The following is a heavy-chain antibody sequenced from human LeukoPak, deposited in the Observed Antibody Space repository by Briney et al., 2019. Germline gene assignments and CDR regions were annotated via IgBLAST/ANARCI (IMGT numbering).Heavy chain of an antibody. CDR3: ARYSDVLLWFGELSAFDY. V-gene: IGHV4-34*01. CDR1: GGSFSGYY. Sequence: SETLSLTCAVSGGSFSGYYWSWIRQPPGKGLEWIGEINHSGSTNYNPSLKSRVTISVDTSKNQFSLKLSSVTAADTAVYYCARYSDVLLWFGELSAFDYWGQGTLVTVSS. J-gene: IGHJ4*02. D-gene: IGHD3-10*01. CDR2: INHSGST.